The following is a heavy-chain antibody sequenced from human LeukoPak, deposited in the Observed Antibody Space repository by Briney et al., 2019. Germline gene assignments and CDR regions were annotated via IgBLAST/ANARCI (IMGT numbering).Heavy chain of an antibody. CDR1: GGSISSGSYY. CDR3: ARDDGYQLLSDY. V-gene: IGHV4-61*02. CDR2: IYTSGST. D-gene: IGHD2-2*01. J-gene: IGHJ4*02. Sequence: PSETLSLTCTVSGGSISSGSYYWSWIRQPAGKGLEWIGRIYTSGSTNYNPSLKRRVTISVDTSKNQFSLKLSSVTAADTAVYYCARDDGYQLLSDYWGQGTLVTVSS.